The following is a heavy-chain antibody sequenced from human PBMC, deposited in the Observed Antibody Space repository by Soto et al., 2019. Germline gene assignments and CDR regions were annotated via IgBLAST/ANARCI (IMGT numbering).Heavy chain of an antibody. CDR1: GGTFSTYT. J-gene: IGHJ4*02. D-gene: IGHD1-1*01. V-gene: IGHV1-69*02. Sequence: QVQLVQSGAEVKKPGSSVKVSCKASGGTFSTYTISWVRQAPGQGLEWLGRIIPLCGLPNHAQKFQDIVTITADKSTDTAYLEMNSLRPEDTAVYYCAFDVQTGVVYFDNWGQGTLVTVSS. CDR3: AFDVQTGVVYFDN. CDR2: IIPLCGLP.